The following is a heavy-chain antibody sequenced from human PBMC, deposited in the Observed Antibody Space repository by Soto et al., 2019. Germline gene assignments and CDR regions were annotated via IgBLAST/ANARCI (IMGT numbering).Heavy chain of an antibody. Sequence: GGSLRLSCAASGFTFSSYSMNWVRQAPGKGLEWVSSISSSSSYIYYADSVKGRFTISRDNAKNSLYLQMNSLRAEDTAVYYCARSRITMIVVAPGAFDIWGQGPMVTVSS. V-gene: IGHV3-21*01. CDR1: GFTFSSYS. CDR3: ARSRITMIVVAPGAFDI. CDR2: ISSSSSYI. J-gene: IGHJ3*02. D-gene: IGHD3-22*01.